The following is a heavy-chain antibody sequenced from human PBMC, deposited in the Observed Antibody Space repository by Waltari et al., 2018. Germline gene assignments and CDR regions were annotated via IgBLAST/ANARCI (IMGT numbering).Heavy chain of an antibody. CDR1: GFTFSSHW. CDR3: ARVGTRGSGSYRGVGF. J-gene: IGHJ4*02. D-gene: IGHD3-22*01. V-gene: IGHV3-74*01. Sequence: EVQLVESGGGLVQPGGSRRLSCAASGFTFSSHWMHWVRQAAGKGLVWASRIDGSWTSTSYADSVKGRFHISRDNATNTLYLLMNNLRADDTAVYYCARVGTRGSGSYRGVGFWGQGTLVTVSS. CDR2: IDGSWTST.